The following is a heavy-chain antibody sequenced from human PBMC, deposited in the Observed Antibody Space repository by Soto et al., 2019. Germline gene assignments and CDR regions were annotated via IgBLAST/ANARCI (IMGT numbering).Heavy chain of an antibody. CDR3: AKDGDSSSSFHYFDY. CDR2: ISGSGGST. CDR1: GFTFSSYA. V-gene: IGHV3-23*01. Sequence: PGGSLRLSCAASGFTFSSYAMSWVSQATGKGLEWVSAISGSGGSTYYADSVKGRFTISRDNSKNTLYPQMNSLRAEDTAVYYCAKDGDSSSSFHYFDYWGQGTLVTVSS. D-gene: IGHD6-6*01. J-gene: IGHJ4*02.